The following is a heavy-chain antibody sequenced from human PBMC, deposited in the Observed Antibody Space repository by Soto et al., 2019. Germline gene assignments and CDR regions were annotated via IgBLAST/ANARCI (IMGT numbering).Heavy chain of an antibody. Sequence: GGSLRLSCGASGFTFSSYSMNWVRQAPGKGLEWVSYISSSSSTIYYADSVKGRFTISRDNAKNSLYLQMNSLRAEDTAVYYCARAIVATISSFDYWGQGTLVTVSS. CDR2: ISSSSSTI. CDR1: GFTFSSYS. V-gene: IGHV3-48*01. D-gene: IGHD5-12*01. J-gene: IGHJ4*02. CDR3: ARAIVATISSFDY.